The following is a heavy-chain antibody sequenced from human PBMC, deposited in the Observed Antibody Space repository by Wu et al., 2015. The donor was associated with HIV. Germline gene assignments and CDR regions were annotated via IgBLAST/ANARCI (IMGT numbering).Heavy chain of an antibody. CDR2: ISPYNGDT. J-gene: IGHJ6*02. D-gene: IGHD3-10*01. CDR3: ARSREIWFANGMAV. CDR1: GYTFTNFG. Sequence: QVRLVQSGVEVKETGASVKVSCEISGYTFTNFGISWVRQAPGQGLEWMGWISPYNGDTKYAQKFQGRVTMTTDTSTNTAYMELRGLRSDDTAVYYCARSREIWFANGMAVWGQGTTVTVSS. V-gene: IGHV1-18*01.